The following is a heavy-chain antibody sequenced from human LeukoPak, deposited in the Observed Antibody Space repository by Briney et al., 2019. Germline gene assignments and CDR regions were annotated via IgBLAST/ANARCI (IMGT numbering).Heavy chain of an antibody. Sequence: SETLSLTCTVSGVSISSYFWSWIRQPAGQRLEWIGRIFTSGSTNYNPSLKSRVTMSVDTSKNQFSLKLSSVTAADTAVYYCARSYHYDNSGYYYFDYWGQGTLVTVSS. V-gene: IGHV4-4*07. CDR2: IFTSGST. J-gene: IGHJ4*02. CDR1: GVSISSYF. CDR3: ARSYHYDNSGYYYFDY. D-gene: IGHD3-22*01.